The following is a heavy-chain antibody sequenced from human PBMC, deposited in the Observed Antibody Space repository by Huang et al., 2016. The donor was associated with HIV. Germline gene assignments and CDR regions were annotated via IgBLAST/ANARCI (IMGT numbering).Heavy chain of an antibody. CDR3: ARGLDVRY. CDR2: IYHSGNT. Sequence: VLLQESGPGLVKPSQTLSLTCSVSGDSISSGGFFWSWIRQPPGKGLEWIGDIYHSGNTHYNSSLRSRITISLDTSKNQFSLKLKSVTAADTAVYFCARGLDVRYWGQGTPVTVSS. V-gene: IGHV4-30-4*08. CDR1: GDSISSGGFF. J-gene: IGHJ4*02.